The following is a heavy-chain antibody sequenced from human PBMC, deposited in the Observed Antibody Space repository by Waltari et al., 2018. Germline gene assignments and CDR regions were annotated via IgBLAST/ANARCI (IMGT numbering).Heavy chain of an antibody. V-gene: IGHV4-38-2*01. Sequence: QVQLQESDPGLVKPSETLSLTCAVSGYSISSGYYWGWIRQPPGKGLEWIGSIYHSGSTYYNPSLKSRVTISVDTSKNQFSLKLSSVTAADTAVYYCARRAAIAATGPTYYMDVWGKGTTVTVSS. J-gene: IGHJ6*03. CDR2: IYHSGST. CDR1: GYSISSGYY. CDR3: ARRAAIAATGPTYYMDV. D-gene: IGHD6-13*01.